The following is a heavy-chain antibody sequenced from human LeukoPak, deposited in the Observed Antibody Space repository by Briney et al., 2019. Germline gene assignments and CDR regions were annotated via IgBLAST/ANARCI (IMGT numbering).Heavy chain of an antibody. D-gene: IGHD3-9*01. Sequence: GGSLRLSCTASGFTFGDYAMSWVRQAPGKGLEWVGFIRSKAYGGTTEYAASVKGRFTISRDDSKSIAYLQMNSLKTEDTAVYYCTTYYDILTGYYAIDYWGQGNPGHRLL. CDR2: IRSKAYGGTT. CDR1: GFTFGDYA. V-gene: IGHV3-49*04. J-gene: IGHJ4*02. CDR3: TTYYDILTGYYAIDY.